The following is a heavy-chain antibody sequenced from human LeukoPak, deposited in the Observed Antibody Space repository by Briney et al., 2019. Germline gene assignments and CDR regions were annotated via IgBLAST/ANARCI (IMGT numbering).Heavy chain of an antibody. Sequence: PGGSLRLSCAASGFPFSTYSMNWLRQAPGKGLEWISYISSSTSTIYYADSVKGRFTISRDNAKNSLYLQMNSLRTEDMALYYCARDNDVDYDGPIDQWGQGTLVTVSS. J-gene: IGHJ4*02. D-gene: IGHD4-23*01. CDR1: GFPFSTYS. CDR3: ARDNDVDYDGPIDQ. V-gene: IGHV3-48*04. CDR2: ISSSTSTI.